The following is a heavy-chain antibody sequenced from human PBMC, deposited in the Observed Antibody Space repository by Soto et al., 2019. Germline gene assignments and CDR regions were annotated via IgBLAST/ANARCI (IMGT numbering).Heavy chain of an antibody. V-gene: IGHV1-18*04. CDR3: ARGGSDGGNSLLPNCYGMDV. J-gene: IGHJ6*02. CDR2: ISAYSGNT. CDR1: GYTFSSNA. D-gene: IGHD2-21*02. Sequence: QVQLVQSGAEVKKPGASVKVSCKASGYTFSSNAISWVRQAPGQGLEWMGWISAYSGNTKYAQKLQGRVTMTTDTSTSTAYMELRSLRSDYTAVYYCARGGSDGGNSLLPNCYGMDVWGQGTTVTVSS.